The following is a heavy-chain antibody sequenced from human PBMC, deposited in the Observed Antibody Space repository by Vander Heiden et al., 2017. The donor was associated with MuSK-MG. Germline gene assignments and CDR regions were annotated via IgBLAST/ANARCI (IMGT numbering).Heavy chain of an antibody. CDR2: ISSSSSYI. J-gene: IGHJ5*02. CDR1: GFTFSSYS. V-gene: IGHV3-21*01. CDR3: ARGGAAAGTNWFDP. D-gene: IGHD6-13*01. Sequence: EVQLVESGGGLVKPGGSLRLSCAASGFTFSSYSMNWVRQAPGKGLEWVSSISSSSSYIYYADSGKGRFTISRDNAKNALYRQMKSMRAEETAVYYCARGGAAAGTNWFDPWGQGTMVTVSS.